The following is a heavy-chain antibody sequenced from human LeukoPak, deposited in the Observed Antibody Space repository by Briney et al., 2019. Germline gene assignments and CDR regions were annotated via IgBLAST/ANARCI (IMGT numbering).Heavy chain of an antibody. V-gene: IGHV1-69*04. CDR3: ARGGENYYYDSSGYYFLY. CDR2: IIPILGIA. J-gene: IGHJ4*02. CDR1: GYTFTGYY. Sequence: ASVKVSCKASGYTFTGYYIHWVRQAPGQGLEWMGRIIPILGIANYAQKFQGRVTITADKSTSTAYMELSSLRSEDTAVYYCARGGENYYYDSSGYYFLYWGQGTLVTVSS. D-gene: IGHD3-22*01.